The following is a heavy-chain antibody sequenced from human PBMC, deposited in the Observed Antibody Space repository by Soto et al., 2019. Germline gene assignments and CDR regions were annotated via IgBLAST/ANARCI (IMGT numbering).Heavy chain of an antibody. J-gene: IGHJ4*02. V-gene: IGHV4-30-4*01. Sequence: QVQLQESGPGLVKPSQTLSLTCTVSGGSISGDDYYWSWIRQPPGKGLEWIGYIHYSGNTYHNPSLNSRVTISVDMPKNQFSLKLSSVTAADTAVYYCARVEITVTTVFDYWGQGTLVTVSS. CDR2: IHYSGNT. CDR1: GGSISGDDYY. D-gene: IGHD4-17*01. CDR3: ARVEITVTTVFDY.